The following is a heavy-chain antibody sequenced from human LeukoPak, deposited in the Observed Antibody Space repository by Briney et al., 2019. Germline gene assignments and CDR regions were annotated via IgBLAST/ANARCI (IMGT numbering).Heavy chain of an antibody. V-gene: IGHV3-23*01. CDR3: AKVVTIFGVVNAFDY. CDR1: GFTFSSYA. J-gene: IGHJ4*02. CDR2: ISGSGGST. Sequence: GGSLGLSCAASGFTFSSYAMSWVRQAPGKGLEWVSAISGSGGSTYYADSVKGRFTISRDNSKNTLYLQMNSLRAEDTAVYYCAKVVTIFGVVNAFDYWGQGTLVTVSS. D-gene: IGHD3-3*01.